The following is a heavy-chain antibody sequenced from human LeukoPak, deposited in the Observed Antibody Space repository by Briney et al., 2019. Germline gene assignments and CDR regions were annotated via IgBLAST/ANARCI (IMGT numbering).Heavy chain of an antibody. CDR2: IIPIFGTA. D-gene: IGHD5-18*01. V-gene: IGHV1-69*05. CDR3: ARDGRGYSYGEFDFDY. J-gene: IGHJ4*02. CDR1: GGTFSSYA. Sequence: SVKVTCKASGGTFSSYAISWVRQAPGQGLEWMGRIIPIFGTANYAQKFQGRVTITTDESTSTAYMELSSLRSEDTAVYYCARDGRGYSYGEFDFDYWGQGTLVTVSS.